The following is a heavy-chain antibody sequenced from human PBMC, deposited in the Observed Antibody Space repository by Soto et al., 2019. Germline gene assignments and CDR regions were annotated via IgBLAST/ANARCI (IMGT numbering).Heavy chain of an antibody. D-gene: IGHD1-26*01. CDR1: GGSISSYY. V-gene: IGHV4-59*08. CDR2: MHYSGSS. CDR3: ARRGSYPYFEY. Sequence: SETLSLTCTVSGGSISSYYWSWIRQPPGKGLEWIGYMHYSGSSNYNPFLKSRVTISVDTSKNQFSLKLSSVTAADTAVYYCARRGSYPYFEYWGQGTLVTVSS. J-gene: IGHJ4*02.